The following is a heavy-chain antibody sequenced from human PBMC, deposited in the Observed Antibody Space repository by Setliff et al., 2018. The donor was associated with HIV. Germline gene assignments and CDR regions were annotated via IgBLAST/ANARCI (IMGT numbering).Heavy chain of an antibody. Sequence: PSETLSLTCTVSGDSISSGGYYWSWIRQPAGQALEWIGRIYTSGNTNYNPSTNYNPSLKSRITISLETSRNQFSLRVTSVTATDTAVYYCTRQSPVAGSGAFDIWGQGTMVTVSS. J-gene: IGHJ3*02. CDR3: TRQSPVAGSGAFDI. V-gene: IGHV4-61*02. CDR2: IYTSGNTNYNPST. CDR1: GDSISSGGYY. D-gene: IGHD6-19*01.